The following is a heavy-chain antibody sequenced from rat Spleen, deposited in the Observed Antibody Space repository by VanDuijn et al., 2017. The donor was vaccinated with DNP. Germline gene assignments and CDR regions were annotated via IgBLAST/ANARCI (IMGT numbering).Heavy chain of an antibody. Sequence: EVQLQESGSGLVKPSQSLSLTCSVTGYSITSNYWGWIRKFPGNKMEYIGHISYSGNTNYNPSLKSRISITRDTSKNHFFLHLNSVTTEDTATYYCARYDTTGISTYDHWGQGVLVTVSS. J-gene: IGHJ2*01. V-gene: IGHV3-1*01. CDR1: GYSITSNY. CDR2: ISYSGNT. CDR3: ARYDTTGISTYDH. D-gene: IGHD1-9*01.